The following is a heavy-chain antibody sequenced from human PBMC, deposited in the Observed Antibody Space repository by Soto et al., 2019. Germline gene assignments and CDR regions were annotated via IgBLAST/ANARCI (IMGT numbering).Heavy chain of an antibody. CDR2: ISSSGSST. V-gene: IGHV3-21*01. J-gene: IGHJ4*02. CDR3: ARSPHWSVGGIAPYYFDY. CDR1: GFTFSSYS. Sequence: EVQLVESGGGLVKPGGSLRLSCAASGFTFSSYSMNWVRQAPGKGLEWVSSISSSGSSTYYADSVKGRFTISRDNAKNSLCLQVNSLRADDTAVYFCARSPHWSVGGIAPYYFDYWGQGTLVTVSS. D-gene: IGHD3-16*01.